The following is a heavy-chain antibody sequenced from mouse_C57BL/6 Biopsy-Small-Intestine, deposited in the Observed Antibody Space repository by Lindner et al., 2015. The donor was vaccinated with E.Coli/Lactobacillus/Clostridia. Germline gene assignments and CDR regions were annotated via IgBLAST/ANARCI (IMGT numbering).Heavy chain of an antibody. CDR2: ISSGSSTI. J-gene: IGHJ4*01. Sequence: VQLQESGGGLVKPGGSLKLSCAASGFTFSDYGMHWVRQTPEKGLEWVAFISSGSSTIYYADTVKVRFTISRDNAKNTLFLQMTSLRSEDTAMYYCATTVVATKGTIDYWGQGTSVTVSS. D-gene: IGHD1-1*01. CDR1: GFTFSDYG. V-gene: IGHV5-17*01. CDR3: ATTVVATKGTIDY.